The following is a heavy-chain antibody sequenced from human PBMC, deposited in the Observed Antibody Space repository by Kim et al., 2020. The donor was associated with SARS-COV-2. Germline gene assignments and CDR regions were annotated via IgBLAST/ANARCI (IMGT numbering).Heavy chain of an antibody. D-gene: IGHD5-12*01. Sequence: SVKGRFTIPEDKSKTPLYLQMNSLRAEDTAVYYCARDNLLIVDEVATMDYWGQGTLVTVSS. CDR3: ARDNLLIVDEVATMDY. V-gene: IGHV3-30*07. J-gene: IGHJ4*02.